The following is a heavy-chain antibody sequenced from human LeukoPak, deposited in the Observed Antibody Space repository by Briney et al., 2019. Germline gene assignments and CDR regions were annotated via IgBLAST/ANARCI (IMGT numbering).Heavy chain of an antibody. Sequence: SGPALVKPTQTLTLTCTFSGFSLSTSGMCVSWIRQPPGKALEWLARIDWDDDKYYSTSLKTRLTISKDTSKNQVVLTMTNMDPVDTATYYCAHQAPFSQYFQHWGQGTLVTVSS. CDR3: AHQAPFSQYFQH. J-gene: IGHJ1*01. V-gene: IGHV2-70*11. D-gene: IGHD3-3*02. CDR1: GFSLSTSGMC. CDR2: IDWDDDK.